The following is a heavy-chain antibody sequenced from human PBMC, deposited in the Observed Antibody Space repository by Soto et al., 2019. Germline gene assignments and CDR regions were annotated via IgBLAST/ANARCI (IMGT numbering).Heavy chain of an antibody. CDR1: GYSFTSYW. CDR3: ARTQGYYDSSGPDAFDI. V-gene: IGHV5-51*01. Sequence: LKISCKGSGYSFTSYWIGWVRQMPGKGLEWMGIIYPGDSDTRYSPSFQGQVTISADKSISTAYLQWSSLKASDTAMYYCARTQGYYDSSGPDAFDIWGQGTMVTVS. J-gene: IGHJ3*02. CDR2: IYPGDSDT. D-gene: IGHD3-22*01.